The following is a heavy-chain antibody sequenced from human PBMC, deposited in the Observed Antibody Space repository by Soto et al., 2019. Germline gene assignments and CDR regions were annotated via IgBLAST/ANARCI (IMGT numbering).Heavy chain of an antibody. Sequence: ASLNGDCKAAGDGISTNPSSCGIHDNGQGIEWMGGTGSGTGAGNHAQKFQGRLTVTADKSTSTVYMELTNLSSEDTAVFFCARRQRSSFFRFFDSWGQGTLVTGSS. V-gene: IGHV1-69*06. J-gene: IGHJ4*02. D-gene: IGHD2-2*01. CDR3: ARRQRSSFFRFFDS. CDR2: TGSGTGAG. CDR1: GDGISTNP.